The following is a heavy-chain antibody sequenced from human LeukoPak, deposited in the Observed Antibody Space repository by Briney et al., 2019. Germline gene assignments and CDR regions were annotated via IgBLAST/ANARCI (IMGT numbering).Heavy chain of an antibody. CDR1: GYTFTGYY. V-gene: IGHV1-2*02. Sequence: ASVKVSCKASGYTFTGYYMHWVRQAPEQGLEWMGWINPNSGATNYAQKFQDRVTMTRDTSISTAYMDLSRLRSDDTAVYYCARDIGSGWSHYWGQGTLLTVSS. CDR2: INPNSGAT. J-gene: IGHJ4*02. CDR3: ARDIGSGWSHY. D-gene: IGHD6-19*01.